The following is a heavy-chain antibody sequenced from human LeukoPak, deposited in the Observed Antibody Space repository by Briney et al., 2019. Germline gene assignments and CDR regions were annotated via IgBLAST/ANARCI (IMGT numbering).Heavy chain of an antibody. CDR2: IWYDGSNK. J-gene: IGHJ4*02. CDR3: ARDLELTYYDSSGYDY. CDR1: GFTFSSYG. Sequence: PGRSLRLSCAASGFTFSSYGMHWVRQAPGKGLEWVAVIWYDGSNKYYADSVKGRFTISRDNSKNTLYLQMNSLRAEDTAVYYCARDLELTYYDSSGYDYWGQGTPVTVSS. D-gene: IGHD3-22*01. V-gene: IGHV3-33*01.